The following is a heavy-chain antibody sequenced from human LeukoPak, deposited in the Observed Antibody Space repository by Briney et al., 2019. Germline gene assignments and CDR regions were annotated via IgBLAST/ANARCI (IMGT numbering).Heavy chain of an antibody. V-gene: IGHV4-39*01. CDR2: IYYSGST. J-gene: IGHJ6*03. CDR3: ARRGSSWYYYYMDV. Sequence: TSETLSLTCTVSGGSISSSSYYWGWIRQPPGKGLEWIGSIYYSGSTYYNPSLKSRVTISVDTSKNQFSQKLSSVTAADTAVYYCARRGSSWYYYYMDVWGKGTTVTVSS. CDR1: GGSISSSSYY. D-gene: IGHD6-13*01.